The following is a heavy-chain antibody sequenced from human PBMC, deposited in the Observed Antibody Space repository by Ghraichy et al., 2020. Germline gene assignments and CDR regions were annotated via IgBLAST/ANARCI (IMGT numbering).Heavy chain of an antibody. V-gene: IGHV1-2*02. CDR1: GYTFTGYY. CDR3: ARGGVYYYLDY. D-gene: IGHD1-26*01. J-gene: IGHJ4*02. Sequence: ASVKVSCKASGYTFTGYYVHWVRQAPGQGPEWVGWINPNSGGTHYAQKFQGRVTMTRDTSINTAYMELSRLRSDDTAVYYCARGGVYYYLDYWDQGTLVTVSS. CDR2: INPNSGGT.